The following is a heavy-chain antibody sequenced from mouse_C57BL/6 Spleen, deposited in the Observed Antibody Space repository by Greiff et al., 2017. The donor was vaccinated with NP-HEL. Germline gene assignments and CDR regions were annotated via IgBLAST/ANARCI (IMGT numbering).Heavy chain of an antibody. Sequence: EVKLMESGGGLVQPGGSLSLSCAASGFTFTDYYMSWVRQPPGKALEWLGFIRNKANGYTTESSASVKGRFTISRDNSQSILYLQMNALRAEDSATYYCARSYGSSWFAYWGQGTLVTVSA. CDR3: ARSYGSSWFAY. J-gene: IGHJ3*01. V-gene: IGHV7-3*01. CDR2: IRNKANGYTT. CDR1: GFTFTDYY. D-gene: IGHD1-1*01.